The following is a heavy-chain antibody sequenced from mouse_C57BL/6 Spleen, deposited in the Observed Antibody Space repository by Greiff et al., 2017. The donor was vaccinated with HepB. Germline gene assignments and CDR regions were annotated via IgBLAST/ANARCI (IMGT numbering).Heavy chain of an antibody. V-gene: IGHV1-69*01. CDR3: ARPRDYDEGFAY. CDR2: IDPSDSYT. D-gene: IGHD2-4*01. CDR1: GYTFTSYW. J-gene: IGHJ3*01. Sequence: VQLQQPGAELVMPGASVKLSCKASGYTFTSYWMHWVKQRPGQGLEWIGEIDPSDSYTNYNQKFKGKSTLTVDKSSSTAYMQLSSLTSEDSAVYYCARPRDYDEGFAYWGQGTLVTVSA.